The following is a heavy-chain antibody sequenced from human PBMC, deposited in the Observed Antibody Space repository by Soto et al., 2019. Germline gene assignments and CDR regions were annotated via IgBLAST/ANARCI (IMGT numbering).Heavy chain of an antibody. CDR2: IWYDGSNK. CDR3: AKETRINYYYGMDV. J-gene: IGHJ6*02. Sequence: GGSLRLSCAASGFTFSSYGMHWVRQAPGKGLEWVAVIWYDGSNKYYADSVKGRFTISRDNSKNTLYLQMNSLRAEDTAVYYCAKETRINYYYGMDVWGQGTTVTVYS. D-gene: IGHD2-15*01. CDR1: GFTFSSYG. V-gene: IGHV3-33*06.